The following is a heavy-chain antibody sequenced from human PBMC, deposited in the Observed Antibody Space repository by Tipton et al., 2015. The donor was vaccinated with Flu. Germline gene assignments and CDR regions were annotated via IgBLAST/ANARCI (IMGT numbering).Heavy chain of an antibody. CDR2: IYYSGNT. J-gene: IGHJ5*02. CDR3: ARYPESNYHWFGP. CDR1: GGSIISSSFY. V-gene: IGHV4-39*07. D-gene: IGHD4-11*01. Sequence: LRLSCTVSGGSIISSSFYWGWIRQPPGKGLEWIGNIYYSGNTYYNPPLKSRVTVSVDTSKNQLSLKLTSVTAADTAVYYCARYPESNYHWFGPWGQGALVTVSS.